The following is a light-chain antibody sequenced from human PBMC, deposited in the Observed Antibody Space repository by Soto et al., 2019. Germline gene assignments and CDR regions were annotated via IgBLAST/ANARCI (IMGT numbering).Light chain of an antibody. CDR3: QQYGRSTGT. CDR2: GAS. Sequence: EIVLTQFPGTLSLSPGERATLSCRASQSVRSSYLAWYQQKPGQAPRLLIYGASSRATGIPDRFSGSGSGTDFTLTISRLEPEDSAVYYCQQYGRSTGTFGQGTKVEIK. J-gene: IGKJ1*01. CDR1: QSVRSSY. V-gene: IGKV3-20*01.